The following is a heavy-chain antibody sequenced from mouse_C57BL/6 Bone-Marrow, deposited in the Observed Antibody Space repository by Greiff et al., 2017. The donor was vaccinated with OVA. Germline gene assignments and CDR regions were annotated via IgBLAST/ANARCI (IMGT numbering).Heavy chain of an antibody. J-gene: IGHJ4*01. V-gene: IGHV1-76*01. CDR2: IYPGSGNT. CDR1: GYTFTDYY. Sequence: QVQLKQSGAELVRPGASVKLSCKASGYTFTDYYINWVKQRPGQGLEWIARIYPGSGNTYYNEKFKGKATLTAEKSSSTAYMQLSSLTSEDSAVYFCARSVYYYGSSAMDYWGQGTSVTVSS. D-gene: IGHD1-1*01. CDR3: ARSVYYYGSSAMDY.